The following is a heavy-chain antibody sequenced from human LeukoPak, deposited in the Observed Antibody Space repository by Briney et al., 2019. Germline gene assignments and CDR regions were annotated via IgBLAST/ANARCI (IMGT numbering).Heavy chain of an antibody. D-gene: IGHD1-14*01. CDR1: GGSISSYY. CDR2: IYYSGST. Sequence: PSETLSLTCTVSGGSISSYYWSWIRQPPGKGLEWIGYIYYSGSTNYNPSLKSRVTISVDTSKNQFSLKLSSVTAADTAVYYCARQHHAEGIYWGQGTLVTVSS. V-gene: IGHV4-59*08. J-gene: IGHJ4*02. CDR3: ARQHHAEGIY.